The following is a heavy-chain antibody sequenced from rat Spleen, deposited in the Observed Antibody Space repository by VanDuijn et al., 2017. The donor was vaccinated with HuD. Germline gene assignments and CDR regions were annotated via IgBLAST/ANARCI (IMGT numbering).Heavy chain of an antibody. Sequence: EVKLVESGGGLVQPGRSLKISCAASGFNFNNYWMGWVRQAPGKGLEWVGEINTDSTTTKYAPSLKDKFTIYRDNAQNTLYLQMSKLGSEDTAIYYCVREDRGVDYWGQGVMVTVSS. CDR2: INTDSTTT. J-gene: IGHJ2*01. CDR1: GFNFNNYW. D-gene: IGHD4-3*01. CDR3: VREDRGVDY. V-gene: IGHV4-2*01.